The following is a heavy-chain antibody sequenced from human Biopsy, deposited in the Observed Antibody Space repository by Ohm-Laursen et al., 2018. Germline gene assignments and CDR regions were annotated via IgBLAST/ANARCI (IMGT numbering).Heavy chain of an antibody. CDR3: ARGGIVSVHSYGRMGLFYFDS. CDR2: IYGDGRT. Sequence: SLRLSCTASGFSVNDNYMSWVRQAPGKGLEWVSFIYGDGRTFYAGSVKDRFTLYRDTSNNLMFLQMDSLRADDTAVYYCARGGIVSVHSYGRMGLFYFDSWGQGILVTVAS. CDR1: GFSVNDNY. V-gene: IGHV3-53*01. D-gene: IGHD5-18*01. J-gene: IGHJ4*02.